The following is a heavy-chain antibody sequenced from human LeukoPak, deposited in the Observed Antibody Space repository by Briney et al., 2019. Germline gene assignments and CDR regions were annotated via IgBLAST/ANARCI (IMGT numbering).Heavy chain of an antibody. CDR2: ISHDGWNQ. Sequence: PGRSLRLSCAASGFTFSSYAMHWVRQAPGKGLEWVAVISHDGWNQCYADSVKGRFTISRDNSKNTLYLQMNSLRAEDTAVYYCAKDRGSGRVRGVIINYWGQGTLVTVSS. CDR1: GFTFSSYA. CDR3: AKDRGSGRVRGVIINY. V-gene: IGHV3-30*18. J-gene: IGHJ4*02. D-gene: IGHD3-10*01.